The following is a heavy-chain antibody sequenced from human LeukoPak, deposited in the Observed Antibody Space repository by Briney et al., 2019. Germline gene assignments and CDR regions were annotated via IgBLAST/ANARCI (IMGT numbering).Heavy chain of an antibody. CDR1: GLTVSSNY. J-gene: IGHJ4*02. V-gene: IGHV3-66*01. Sequence: GGSLRLSCAASGLTVSSNYMSWVRQAPGKGLEWVSVIYSGGSTYYADSVKGRFTISRDNSKNTLYLQMNSLRAEDTAVYYCARDPRKIAARPGWGQGTLVTVSS. D-gene: IGHD6-6*01. CDR3: ARDPRKIAARPG. CDR2: IYSGGST.